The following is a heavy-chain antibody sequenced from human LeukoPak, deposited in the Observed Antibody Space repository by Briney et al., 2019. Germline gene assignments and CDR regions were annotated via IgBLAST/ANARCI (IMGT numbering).Heavy chain of an antibody. CDR1: GFIFRNYE. J-gene: IGHJ4*02. Sequence: GGSLRLSCAASGFIFRNYEMNWVRQAPGKGLGWVSFISSSGSDIYYADSVKGRFTISRDNAKSSLYLQMNSLRADDTAVYYCASDQSGVKDFDYWGQGTLVTVSS. CDR3: ASDQSGVKDFDY. CDR2: ISSSGSDI. V-gene: IGHV3-48*03. D-gene: IGHD3-10*01.